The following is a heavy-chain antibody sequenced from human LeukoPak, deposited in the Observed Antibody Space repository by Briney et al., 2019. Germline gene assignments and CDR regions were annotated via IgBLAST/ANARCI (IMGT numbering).Heavy chain of an antibody. D-gene: IGHD6-6*01. J-gene: IGHJ5*02. Sequence: ASMRVSCKASGYTFSDYYIHWIRQAPGHGLEWMGLINPKNGDTNFAQTFQGRVTMTRDTSITTAYMGLSRLSSDDTAVYYCARGWQINSSGGFVDPWGQGTLVTVSS. V-gene: IGHV1-2*02. CDR2: INPKNGDT. CDR1: GYTFSDYY. CDR3: ARGWQINSSGGFVDP.